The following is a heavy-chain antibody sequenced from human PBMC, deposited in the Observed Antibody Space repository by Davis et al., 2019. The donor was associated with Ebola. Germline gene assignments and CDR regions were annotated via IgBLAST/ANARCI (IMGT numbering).Heavy chain of an antibody. CDR1: GYTFSSYW. V-gene: IGHV3-74*01. CDR2: ISSDGSST. J-gene: IGHJ6*02. CDR3: ARVIHFPGIGTYV. Sequence: PGGSLRLSCAASGYTFSSYWMLWVRQVPGKGLVWVSRISSDGSSTSYADSVRGRFTISRDNAKNTLYLQMDSLRAEDTAVYHCARVIHFPGIGTYVWGQGATVTVSS. D-gene: IGHD2/OR15-2a*01.